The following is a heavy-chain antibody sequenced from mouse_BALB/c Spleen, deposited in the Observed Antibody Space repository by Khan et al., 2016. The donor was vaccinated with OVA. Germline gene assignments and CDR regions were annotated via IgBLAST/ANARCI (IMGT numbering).Heavy chain of an antibody. CDR1: GFSLINYG. D-gene: IGHD1-2*01. CDR2: IWSGGST. J-gene: IGHJ4*01. Sequence: QVQLQQSGPGLVQPSQNLSITCTVSGFSLINYGVHWVRQSPGQALEWLGVIWSGGSTDYNAALISRLSITKDNSKSQIFFKMNSLQADDTAIYYCARNGVFHYHGYGGMDYWGQGTSVTVSS. CDR3: ARNGVFHYHGYGGMDY. V-gene: IGHV2-2*01.